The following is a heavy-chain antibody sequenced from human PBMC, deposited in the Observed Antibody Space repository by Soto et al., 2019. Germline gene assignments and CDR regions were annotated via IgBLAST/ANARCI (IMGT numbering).Heavy chain of an antibody. J-gene: IGHJ6*03. CDR2: INPTSGNT. D-gene: IGHD3-3*01. V-gene: IGHV1-8*01. Sequence: ASVKVSCKASGFTFTAYYMHCVRQAPGQGLEWMGWINPTSGNTGYAQKFQGRVTMARNTSISTAYMELSSLRSEDTAVYYCARGQGGSYDFWSGYYYYYYYYMDVWGKGTTVTVSS. CDR1: GFTFTAYY. CDR3: ARGQGGSYDFWSGYYYYYYYYMDV.